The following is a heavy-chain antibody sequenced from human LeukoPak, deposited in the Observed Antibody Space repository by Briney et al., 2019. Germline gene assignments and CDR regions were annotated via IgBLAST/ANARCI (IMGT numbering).Heavy chain of an antibody. V-gene: IGHV4-34*01. Sequence: GSLRLSCAASGFTFSDYYMSWIRQPPGKGLEWIGEIIHSGSTNYNPSLKSRVTISVDTSKNQFSLKLSSVIAADTAVYYCARGDYSFDYWGQGTLVTVSS. CDR2: IIHSGST. CDR1: GFTFSDYY. J-gene: IGHJ4*02. D-gene: IGHD3-10*01. CDR3: ARGDYSFDY.